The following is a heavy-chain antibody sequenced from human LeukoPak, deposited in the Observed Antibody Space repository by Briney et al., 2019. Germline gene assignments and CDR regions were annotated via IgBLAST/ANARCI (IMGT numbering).Heavy chain of an antibody. CDR2: IYYSGNT. J-gene: IGHJ5*02. CDR3: ARHSLDIVVVISATDSWFDP. D-gene: IGHD2-15*01. Sequence: PSETLPLTCSVSGDSISSRSFYWGWIRQPPGKGLEWIGSIYYSGNTYYNPSLKSRVTLSVDTSKNHFSLKLSSVTAADTAVYYCARHSLDIVVVISATDSWFDPWGQGTLVTVSS. V-gene: IGHV4-39*01. CDR1: GDSISSRSFY.